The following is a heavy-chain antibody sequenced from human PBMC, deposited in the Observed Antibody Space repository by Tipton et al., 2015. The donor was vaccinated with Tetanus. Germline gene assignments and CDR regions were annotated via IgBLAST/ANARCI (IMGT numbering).Heavy chain of an antibody. CDR3: TRDPYYGGYGWFDP. V-gene: IGHV4-61*08. D-gene: IGHD2-21*01. Sequence: TLSLTCTVSGGSVSSGGYYWNWIRQPPGKGLEWIGYISYSGSSSFNPSPYGRVTMSVDKSKNQFSLKLTSATAADTAVYYCTRDPYYGGYGWFDPWGQGALVSVSA. J-gene: IGHJ5*02. CDR1: GGSVSSGGYY. CDR2: ISYSGSS.